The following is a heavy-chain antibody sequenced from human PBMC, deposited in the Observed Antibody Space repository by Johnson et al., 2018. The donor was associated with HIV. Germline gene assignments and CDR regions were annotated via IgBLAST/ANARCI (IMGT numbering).Heavy chain of an antibody. CDR1: GFTFADYG. J-gene: IGHJ3*02. CDR2: IAHDESIT. Sequence: QMLLVESGGGVVQQGGSLRLSCAASGFTFADYGMHWVRQPPGKGLEWVAFIAHDESITHYADSVKGRFTVSRDNSKNTLYLQMNSLRGEDTAVYYCAREGAWEVRPGAFDIWGQGTMVTVSS. D-gene: IGHD1-26*01. CDR3: AREGAWEVRPGAFDI. V-gene: IGHV3-30*02.